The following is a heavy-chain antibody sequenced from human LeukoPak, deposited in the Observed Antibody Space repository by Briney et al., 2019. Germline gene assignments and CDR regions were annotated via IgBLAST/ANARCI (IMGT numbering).Heavy chain of an antibody. Sequence: GGSLRLSCAASGFTVSSNYMSWVRQAPGKGLEWVSVIYSGGSTYYADSVKGRFTISRDNSKNTLYLQMNSLRAEDTAVYYCARWGDYTPNWFDPWGQGTLVTVSS. J-gene: IGHJ5*02. CDR2: IYSGGST. CDR1: GFTVSSNY. D-gene: IGHD2-2*02. CDR3: ARWGDYTPNWFDP. V-gene: IGHV3-53*01.